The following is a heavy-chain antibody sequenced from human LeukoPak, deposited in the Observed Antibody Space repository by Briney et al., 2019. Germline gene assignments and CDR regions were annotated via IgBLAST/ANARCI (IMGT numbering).Heavy chain of an antibody. CDR2: ISSSSSYI. V-gene: IGHV3-21*01. J-gene: IGHJ6*02. CDR1: GFTFSSYS. CDR3: ARDLPRDGYTSGGMDV. D-gene: IGHD5-24*01. Sequence: GGSLRLSCAASGFTFSSYSMNWVRQAPGKGLEWVSSISSSSSYIYYADSVKGRFTISRDNAKNSLYLQMNSLRAEDTAVYYCARDLPRDGYTSGGMDVWGQGTTVTVSS.